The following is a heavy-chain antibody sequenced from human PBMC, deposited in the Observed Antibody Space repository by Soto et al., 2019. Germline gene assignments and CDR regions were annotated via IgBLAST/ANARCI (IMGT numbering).Heavy chain of an antibody. Sequence: QLQLQESGPGLVKPSETLSLTCTVSGGSISSSSYYWGWIRQPPGKGLEWIGSIYYSGSTYYNPSIKSRVPISVDTTKNQFSLKLSSVTAADTAVYYCARQLVVVPAAIPAFDYWGQGTLVTVSS. V-gene: IGHV4-39*01. CDR3: ARQLVVVPAAIPAFDY. CDR1: GGSISSSSYY. D-gene: IGHD2-2*01. J-gene: IGHJ4*02. CDR2: IYYSGST.